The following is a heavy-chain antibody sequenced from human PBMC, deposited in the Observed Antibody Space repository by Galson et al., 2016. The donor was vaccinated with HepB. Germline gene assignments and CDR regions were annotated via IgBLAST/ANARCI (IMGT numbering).Heavy chain of an antibody. CDR2: IIPIIGTP. CDR3: ARSPYPLDYGDYLWFDP. Sequence: SVKVSCKASGGIFSNYPISWVRQAPGQGLEWMGGIIPIIGTPHYSQQFQGRVTLTADESTNTAYMELSSLRSEDTAVYFCARSPYPLDYGDYLWFDPWGPGTLVTVSS. V-gene: IGHV1-69*13. J-gene: IGHJ5*02. CDR1: GGIFSNYP. D-gene: IGHD4-17*01.